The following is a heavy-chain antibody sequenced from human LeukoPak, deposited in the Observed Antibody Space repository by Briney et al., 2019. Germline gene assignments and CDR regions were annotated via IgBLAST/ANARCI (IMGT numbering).Heavy chain of an antibody. CDR3: VKDNPLDY. D-gene: IGHD1-14*01. CDR2: IRYDGTTK. J-gene: IGHJ4*02. CDR1: EFTFSSFG. Sequence: GGSLRLSCVVSEFTFSSFGMHWVRQAPGKGLQWVAFIRYDGTTKYYTDSVKGRFTISRDNSKNTLYLHINSLRAEDTAVYYCVKDNPLDYWGQGTLVIVSS. V-gene: IGHV3-30*02.